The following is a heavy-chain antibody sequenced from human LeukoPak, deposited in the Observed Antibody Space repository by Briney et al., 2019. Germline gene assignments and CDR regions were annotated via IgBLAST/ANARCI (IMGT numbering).Heavy chain of an antibody. CDR2: IYYGGST. CDR3: ARGLIPRGGAFDI. Sequence: SETLSLTCTVSGGSISGYYWSWIRQPPGKGPEWIAYIYYGGSTNYNPSLRSRVTISVDASKNQFSLKLSSVTAADTAVYYCARGLIPRGGAFDIWGQGTMVTVSS. V-gene: IGHV4-59*12. J-gene: IGHJ3*02. D-gene: IGHD3-10*01. CDR1: GGSISGYY.